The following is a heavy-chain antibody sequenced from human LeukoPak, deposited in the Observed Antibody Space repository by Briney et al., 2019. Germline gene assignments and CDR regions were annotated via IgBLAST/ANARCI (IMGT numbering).Heavy chain of an antibody. Sequence: GESLKISCQGSGYRFTTYWIGWVRQMPGKGLEWMGIFYPSDSDTRYSPSFQGQVTISADKSISTAYLQWNSLKASDTAMYYCARLYGDADYWGQGTLVTVSS. V-gene: IGHV5-51*01. CDR3: ARLYGDADY. D-gene: IGHD4-17*01. CDR2: FYPSDSDT. J-gene: IGHJ4*02. CDR1: GYRFTTYW.